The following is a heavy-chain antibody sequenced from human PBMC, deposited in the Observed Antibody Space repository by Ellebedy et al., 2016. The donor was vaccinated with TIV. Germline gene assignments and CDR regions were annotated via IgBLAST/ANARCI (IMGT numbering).Heavy chain of an antibody. Sequence: PGGSLRLSCAASGFTFSSYAMSWVRQAPGKGLEYVSGISGSGGGTYYTDSVKGRFTISRDNGKNSLFLQMDSLRADDTAVYYCGKIHRALSGNYWGQGTLVSVSS. D-gene: IGHD3-3*02. CDR3: GKIHRALSGNY. CDR2: ISGSGGGT. J-gene: IGHJ4*02. V-gene: IGHV3-23*01. CDR1: GFTFSSYA.